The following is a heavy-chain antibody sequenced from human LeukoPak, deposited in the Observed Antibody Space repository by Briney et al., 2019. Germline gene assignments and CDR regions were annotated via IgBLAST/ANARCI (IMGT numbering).Heavy chain of an antibody. CDR3: ARSNCSSNSCSSKHFDS. J-gene: IGHJ4*02. V-gene: IGHV3-30-3*01. CDR1: GFTFSTYA. CDR2: ISYDGSYK. D-gene: IGHD2-2*01. Sequence: GGSLRLSCAPSGFTFSTYAMLWVRQAPGKGLEWVALISYDGSYKFYADSVKGRFTISRDNSKDTLYLQMNSLRTEDTAVHYCARSNCSSNSCSSKHFDSWGQGTLVTVSS.